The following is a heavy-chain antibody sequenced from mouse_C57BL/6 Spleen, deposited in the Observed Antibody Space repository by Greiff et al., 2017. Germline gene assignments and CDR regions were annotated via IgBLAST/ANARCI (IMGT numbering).Heavy chain of an antibody. CDR3: ARARNFSYAMDY. CDR2: INYDGSST. D-gene: IGHD2-1*01. CDR1: GFTFSDYY. Sequence: EVMLVESEGGLVQPGSSMKLSCTASGFTFSDYYMAWVRQVPEKGLEWVANINYDGSSTYYLDSLKSRFIISRDNATNILYLQMSSLKSEDTATYYCARARNFSYAMDYWGQGTSVTVSS. V-gene: IGHV5-16*01. J-gene: IGHJ4*01.